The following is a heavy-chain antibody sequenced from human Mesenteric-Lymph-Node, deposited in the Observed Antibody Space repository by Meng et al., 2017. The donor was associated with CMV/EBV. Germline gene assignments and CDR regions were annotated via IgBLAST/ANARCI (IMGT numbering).Heavy chain of an antibody. CDR2: IKSKTEGGTI. Sequence: GGSLRLSCAASGFTFSSAYMSWVRQAPGKGLEWVGRIKSKTEGGTIDYAAPVKDRFTISRDNSKNTLYLQMNSLRAEDTAVYYCARDYRVGARGGMDVWGQGTTVTVSS. CDR1: GFTFSSAY. J-gene: IGHJ6*02. V-gene: IGHV3-15*01. CDR3: ARDYRVGARGGMDV. D-gene: IGHD1-26*01.